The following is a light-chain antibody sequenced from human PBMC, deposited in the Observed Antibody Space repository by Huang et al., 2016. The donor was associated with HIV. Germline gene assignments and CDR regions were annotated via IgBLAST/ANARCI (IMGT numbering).Light chain of an antibody. Sequence: EIVLTQSPGTLSLSPGERATLSCRASHSVSSRYLAWYQQKRGQAPRLLIDGASLRATGIPARFSGSGSGTDFALTISRLEPEDFAVYYCQQYGDSPITFGQGTRLEIK. CDR1: HSVSSRY. CDR3: QQYGDSPIT. J-gene: IGKJ5*01. CDR2: GAS. V-gene: IGKV3-20*01.